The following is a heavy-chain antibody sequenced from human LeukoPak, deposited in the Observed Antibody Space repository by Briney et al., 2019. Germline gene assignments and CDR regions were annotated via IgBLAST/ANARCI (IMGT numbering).Heavy chain of an antibody. CDR2: IKQDGSEK. CDR1: GFTFSSYW. V-gene: IGHV3-7*01. Sequence: GGSLRFSCAASGFTFSSYWMTWVRQAPGKGLEWVANIKQDGSEKYYVDSVKGRFTISRDNAKNSLDLQMNSLRDEDTAVYYCARVQTAAGDYWGQGTLVTVSS. CDR3: ARVQTAAGDY. D-gene: IGHD6-13*01. J-gene: IGHJ4*02.